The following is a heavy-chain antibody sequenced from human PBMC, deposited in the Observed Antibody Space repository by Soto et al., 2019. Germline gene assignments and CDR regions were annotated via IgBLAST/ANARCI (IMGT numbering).Heavy chain of an antibody. CDR3: ARDWSSGYFDY. D-gene: IGHD6-19*01. CDR1: GFTFSSYW. V-gene: IGHV3-7*01. J-gene: IGHJ4*02. Sequence: VGSLRLSCAASGFTFSSYWMSWVRQAPGKGLEWVANIKQDGSEKYYVDSVKGRFTISRDNAKNSLYLQMNSLRAEDTAVYYGARDWSSGYFDYWGQGPLVTVSS. CDR2: IKQDGSEK.